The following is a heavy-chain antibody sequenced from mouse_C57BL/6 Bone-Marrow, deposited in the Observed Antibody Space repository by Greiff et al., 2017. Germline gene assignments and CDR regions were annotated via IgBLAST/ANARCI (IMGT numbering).Heavy chain of an antibody. CDR1: GYTFTDYE. Sequence: VQLQQSGAELVRPGASVTLSCKASGYTFTDYEMHWVKQTPVHGLEWIGAIDPETGGTAYNQKFKGKAILTADKSSSTAYMELRSLTSEDSAVYYCTRNYYYGPYYFDYWGQGTTLTVSS. J-gene: IGHJ2*01. CDR2: IDPETGGT. D-gene: IGHD1-1*01. V-gene: IGHV1-15*01. CDR3: TRNYYYGPYYFDY.